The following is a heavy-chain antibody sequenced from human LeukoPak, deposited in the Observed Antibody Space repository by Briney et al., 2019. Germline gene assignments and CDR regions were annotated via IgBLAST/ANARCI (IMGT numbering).Heavy chain of an antibody. CDR3: ARDSSYSMDV. Sequence: GGSLRLSCAASGFTLSSSWMRWVRQAPGKGLVWVSHINSDGSSTSYADSVKGRFTISRDNAKNTVYLQMNSLRAEDTAVYYCARDSSYSMDVWGQGTTVTVSS. J-gene: IGHJ6*02. CDR2: INSDGSST. D-gene: IGHD6-13*01. V-gene: IGHV3-74*01. CDR1: GFTLSSSW.